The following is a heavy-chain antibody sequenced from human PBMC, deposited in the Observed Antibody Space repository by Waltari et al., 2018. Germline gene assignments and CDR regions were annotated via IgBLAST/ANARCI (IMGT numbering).Heavy chain of an antibody. D-gene: IGHD4-4*01. CDR3: ARGYATDPLDY. CDR1: GFPFRVYA. V-gene: IGHV3-30*04. Sequence: QLLESGGGVVQPGRSLRLHCAASGFPFRVYAMHWVRQAPGKGLEWVAIISYDGTQTFYADPVKGRFTITRDNYKNTVYLQMESLRGDDTASYYCARGYATDPLDYWGQGTLVTVSS. J-gene: IGHJ4*02. CDR2: ISYDGTQT.